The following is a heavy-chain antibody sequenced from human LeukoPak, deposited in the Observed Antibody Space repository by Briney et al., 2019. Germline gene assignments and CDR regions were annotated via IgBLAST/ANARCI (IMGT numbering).Heavy chain of an antibody. V-gene: IGHV1-46*01. CDR1: GYAFTSYY. Sequence: ASVKVSCKASGYAFTSYYMHWVRQAPGQGLEWMGIINPSGGSTSYAQKFQGRVTMTRDTSTSTVYMELSSLRSEDTAVYYCARVLSWRLCLHYWGQGTLVTVSS. D-gene: IGHD6-13*01. CDR3: ARVLSWRLCLHY. J-gene: IGHJ4*02. CDR2: INPSGGST.